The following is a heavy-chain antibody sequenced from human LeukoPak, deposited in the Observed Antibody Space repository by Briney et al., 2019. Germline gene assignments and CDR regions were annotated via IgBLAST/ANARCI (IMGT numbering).Heavy chain of an antibody. CDR3: ARRANPYYYDSSGYYVRRYNWFDP. J-gene: IGHJ5*02. CDR1: GGSFSGYY. D-gene: IGHD3-22*01. V-gene: IGHV4-34*01. Sequence: SETLSLTCAVYGGSFSGYYWSWIRQPPGKGLEWIGEINHSGSTNYNPSLKSRVTISVDTSKNQFSLKLSSVTAADTAVYYCARRANPYYYDSSGYYVRRYNWFDPWGQGTLVTVSS. CDR2: INHSGST.